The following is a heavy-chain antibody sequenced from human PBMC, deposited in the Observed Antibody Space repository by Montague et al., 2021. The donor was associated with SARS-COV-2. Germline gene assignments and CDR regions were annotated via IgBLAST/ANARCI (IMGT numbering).Heavy chain of an antibody. CDR1: GGSTSSSSYY. D-gene: IGHD1-26*01. V-gene: IGHV4-39*01. Sequence: SETLSLTCTVSGGSTSSSSYYWGWIRQPPGKGLEWIGSIYYSGSTYYNPSLKSRVTISVDTSKNQFSLKLSSVTAADMAVYYCVEIVGAADYWGQGTLVTVSS. CDR3: VEIVGAADY. CDR2: IYYSGST. J-gene: IGHJ4*02.